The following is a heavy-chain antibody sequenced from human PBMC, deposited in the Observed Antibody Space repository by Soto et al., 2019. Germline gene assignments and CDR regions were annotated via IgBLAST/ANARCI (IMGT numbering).Heavy chain of an antibody. V-gene: IGHV4-61*05. CDR3: ATAEYDSRASEY. D-gene: IGHD3-22*01. CDR2: IYYSGAT. CDR1: GGSISSSSYY. Sequence: PSETLSLTCTVSGGSISSSSYYWGWIRQPPGKGLEWIGFIYYSGATYPNPSLKTRISMSVDTSKNQFSLKLSSVTAADTAVYYCATAEYDSRASEYWGQGTPVTVSS. J-gene: IGHJ4*02.